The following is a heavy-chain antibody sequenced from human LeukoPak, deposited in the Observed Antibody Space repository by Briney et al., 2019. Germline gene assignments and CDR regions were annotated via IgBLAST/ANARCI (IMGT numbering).Heavy chain of an antibody. V-gene: IGHV1-2*02. CDR2: INPNSGGT. CDR3: ARDGVDTAMVRSYRPGATYYYYYYMDV. CDR1: GYTFTGYY. D-gene: IGHD5-18*01. J-gene: IGHJ6*03. Sequence: ASVKVSCKASGYTFTGYYMHWVRQAPGQGLEWMGWINPNSGGTNYAQKFQGRVTMTRDTSISTAYMELSRLRSDDTAVYYCARDGVDTAMVRSYRPGATYYYYYYMDVWGKGTTVTVSS.